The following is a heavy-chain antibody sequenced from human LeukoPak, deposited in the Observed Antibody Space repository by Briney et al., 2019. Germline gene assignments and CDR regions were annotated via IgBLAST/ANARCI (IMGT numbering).Heavy chain of an antibody. J-gene: IGHJ5*02. Sequence: ASVKVSCKASGYTFTSYYMHWVRQAPGQGLEWMGIINPSGGSTGYAQKFQGRVTMTRDMSTSTVYMELSSLRSEDTAVYYRARDGFVGGYCSSTSCRVFDPWGQGTLVTVSS. V-gene: IGHV1-46*01. D-gene: IGHD2-2*01. CDR2: INPSGGST. CDR1: GYTFTSYY. CDR3: ARDGFVGGYCSSTSCRVFDP.